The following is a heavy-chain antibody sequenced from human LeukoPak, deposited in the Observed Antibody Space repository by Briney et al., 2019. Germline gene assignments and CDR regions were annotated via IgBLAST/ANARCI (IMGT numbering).Heavy chain of an antibody. V-gene: IGHV4-59*01. Sequence: SETLSLTCTVSGGSISSYYWSWIRQPPGKGLEWIGYIYYGGSTNYNPSLKSRVTISVDTSKNQFSLKLSSVTAADTAVYYCAREYLGTYYDSSGYYYYFDYWGQGTLVTVSS. CDR2: IYYGGST. J-gene: IGHJ4*02. CDR3: AREYLGTYYDSSGYYYYFDY. CDR1: GGSISSYY. D-gene: IGHD3-22*01.